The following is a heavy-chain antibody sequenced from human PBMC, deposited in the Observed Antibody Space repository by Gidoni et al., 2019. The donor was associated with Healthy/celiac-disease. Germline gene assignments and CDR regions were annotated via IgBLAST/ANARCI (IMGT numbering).Heavy chain of an antibody. D-gene: IGHD1-20*01. CDR2: FYHSGST. CDR1: GVPLSSGGSS. CDR3: ARFANWSEGWYFDL. Sequence: QLQLQESVSGLVKPSQTLPLPSAVSGVPLSSGGSSWSWLRQPPGKGLEWIGSFYHSGSTYYKPYLKSRVTISVDRSKNQFSLKLSSVTAADTAVYYCARFANWSEGWYFDLWGRGTLVTVSS. J-gene: IGHJ2*01. V-gene: IGHV4-30-2*01.